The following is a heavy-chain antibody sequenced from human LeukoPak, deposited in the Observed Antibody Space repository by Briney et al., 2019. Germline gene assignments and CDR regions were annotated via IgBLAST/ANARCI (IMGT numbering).Heavy chain of an antibody. Sequence: GGSLRLSCAASGFTFSSYAMHWVRQAPGKGLEWVSAISGSGGSTYYADSVKGRFTISRDNSKNTLYLQMNSLRAEDTAVYYCAKNTYYYGSGSYSWFDPWGQGTLVTVSS. CDR1: GFTFSSYA. D-gene: IGHD3-10*01. CDR2: ISGSGGST. CDR3: AKNTYYYGSGSYSWFDP. V-gene: IGHV3-23*01. J-gene: IGHJ5*02.